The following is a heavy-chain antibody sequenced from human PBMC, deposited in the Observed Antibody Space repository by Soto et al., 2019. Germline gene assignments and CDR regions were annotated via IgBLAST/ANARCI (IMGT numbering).Heavy chain of an antibody. CDR3: ARVEGYSYGYSESPNYYFDY. D-gene: IGHD5-18*01. J-gene: IGHJ4*02. V-gene: IGHV1-18*04. CDR1: GYTFTSYG. CDR2: ISIHNGQT. Sequence: QVQLVQSGAEVKKPGASVKVSCKSSGYTFTSYGLSWLRQAPGQGPEWMGWISIHNGQTHAAQKFQGRVAMTAETITNTAYLELRSLTSDDTAVYYCARVEGYSYGYSESPNYYFDYWGQGTLVTVSS.